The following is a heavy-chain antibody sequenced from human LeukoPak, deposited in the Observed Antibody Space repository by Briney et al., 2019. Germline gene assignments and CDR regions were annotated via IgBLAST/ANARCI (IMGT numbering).Heavy chain of an antibody. CDR3: APRAGIAVAGDAFDI. Sequence: QTGGSLRLSCAVSGLTFSSFGMHWVRQAPGKGLEWVALISYDGTGKYYADSVKGRFTISRDKSKNTLYLQMNSLRAEDTAVYYCAPRAGIAVAGDAFDIWGQGTMVTVSS. J-gene: IGHJ3*02. CDR1: GLTFSSFG. CDR2: ISYDGTGK. V-gene: IGHV3-30*03. D-gene: IGHD6-19*01.